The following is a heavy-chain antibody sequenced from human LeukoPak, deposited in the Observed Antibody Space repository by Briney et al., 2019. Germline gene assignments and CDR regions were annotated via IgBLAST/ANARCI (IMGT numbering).Heavy chain of an antibody. Sequence: GGSLRLSCAASGFTFSNAWMSWVRQAPGKGLEWVGRIKSKTDGGTTDYAAPVKGRFTISRDDSKNTLYLQMNSLKTEDTAVYYCTTSHPPSTYYDFWSGSEKNDAFDIWGQGTMVTVSS. CDR2: IKSKTDGGTT. J-gene: IGHJ3*02. D-gene: IGHD3-3*01. CDR1: GFTFSNAW. CDR3: TTSHPPSTYYDFWSGSEKNDAFDI. V-gene: IGHV3-15*01.